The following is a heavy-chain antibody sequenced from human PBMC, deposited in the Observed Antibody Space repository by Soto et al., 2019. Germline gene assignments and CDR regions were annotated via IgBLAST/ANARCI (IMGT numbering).Heavy chain of an antibody. V-gene: IGHV3-30*18. Sequence: QVQLVESGGGVVQPGRSLRLSCAASGFTFSSYGMHWVRQAPGKGLEWVAVISYDGSNKYYADSVKGRFTISRDNSKNTLYLQMNSLRAEDTAVYYCAKESDYSDYWGQGTLVTVSS. J-gene: IGHJ4*02. CDR3: AKESDYSDY. CDR2: ISYDGSNK. D-gene: IGHD4-4*01. CDR1: GFTFSSYG.